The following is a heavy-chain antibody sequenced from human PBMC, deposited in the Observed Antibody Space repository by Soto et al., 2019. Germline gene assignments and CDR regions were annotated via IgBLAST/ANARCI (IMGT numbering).Heavy chain of an antibody. D-gene: IGHD2-2*01. J-gene: IGHJ4*02. Sequence: SVKVSCKASGGTFSSYAISRVRQAPGQGLEWMGGIIPIFGTANYAQKFQGRVTITADESTSTAHMELSSLRSEDTAVYYCASFVPATAMVGTYYFDYWGQGTLVTVSS. CDR2: IIPIFGTA. V-gene: IGHV1-69*13. CDR3: ASFVPATAMVGTYYFDY. CDR1: GGTFSSYA.